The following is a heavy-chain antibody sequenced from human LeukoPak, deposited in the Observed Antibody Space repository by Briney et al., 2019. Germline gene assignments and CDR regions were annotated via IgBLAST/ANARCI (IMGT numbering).Heavy chain of an antibody. CDR3: ARAFYDFLTGYLAYFDY. CDR2: ISSSGSTI. V-gene: IGHV3-48*03. D-gene: IGHD3-9*01. Sequence: GGSLRLSCAASGFTFSNYEMNWVRQPPGEGLEWFSYISSSGSTIYYADSVKGRFTISRDNAKNSLYLQMNSLRAEDTAVYYCARAFYDFLTGYLAYFDYWGQGTLVTVSS. CDR1: GFTFSNYE. J-gene: IGHJ4*02.